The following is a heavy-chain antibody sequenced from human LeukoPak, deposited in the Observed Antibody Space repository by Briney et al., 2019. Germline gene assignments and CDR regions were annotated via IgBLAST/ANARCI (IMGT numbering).Heavy chain of an antibody. V-gene: IGHV3-23*01. Sequence: GGSLRLSCAASRYTFTSYPMGWVSQAPGKGLEWVSSISRSGDDTYYADSVRGRFTISRDNSKNTLYLQMNSLRAEDTAIYYCAKDQLLGWGQGTQVTVSS. CDR3: AKDQLLG. D-gene: IGHD3-10*01. CDR1: RYTFTSYP. CDR2: ISRSGDDT. J-gene: IGHJ4*02.